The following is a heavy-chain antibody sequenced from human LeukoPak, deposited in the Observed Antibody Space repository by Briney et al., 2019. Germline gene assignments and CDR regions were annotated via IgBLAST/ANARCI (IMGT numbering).Heavy chain of an antibody. CDR1: GYKFTNYW. D-gene: IGHD3-9*01. J-gene: IGHJ4*02. CDR3: ARTYHYDILTGYYKRGFYFDY. Sequence: GESLKISCKASGYKFTNYWIGWVRQMPGKGLEWMTIIYPGDSETRYSPSFQGQVTISADKSISTAYLQWSSLKASDTAMYYCARTYHYDILTGYYKRGFYFDYWGQGTLVTVSS. CDR2: IYPGDSET. V-gene: IGHV5-51*01.